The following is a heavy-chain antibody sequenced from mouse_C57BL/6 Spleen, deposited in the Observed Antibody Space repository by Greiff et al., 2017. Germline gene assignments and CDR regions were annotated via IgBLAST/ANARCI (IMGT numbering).Heavy chain of an antibody. CDR2: FYPGSGSI. J-gene: IGHJ2*01. D-gene: IGHD4-1*01. CDR1: GYTFTEYP. CDR3: ARHEEGTGTFDD. V-gene: IGHV1-62-2*01. Sequence: QVHVKQSGAELVKPGASVKLSCKASGYTFTEYPIHWVKQRSGQGLEWIGWFYPGSGSIKYNEKFKDKATLTADKSSSTVYMELSRLTSEDSAVYFCARHEEGTGTFDDGGQGTTLTVSS.